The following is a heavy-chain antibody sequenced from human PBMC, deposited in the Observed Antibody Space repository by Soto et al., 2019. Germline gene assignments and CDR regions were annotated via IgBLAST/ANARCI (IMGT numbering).Heavy chain of an antibody. D-gene: IGHD2-2*01. CDR2: INPSGGST. CDR3: ARAVVPAAMGGWVSDYYYYYMDV. V-gene: IGHV1-46*03. J-gene: IGHJ6*03. Sequence: ASVKVSCKASGYTFTSYYMHWVRQAPGQGLEWMGIINPSGGSTSYAQKFQGRVTMTRDTSTSTVYMELSSLRSEDTAVYYCARAVVPAAMGGWVSDYYYYYMDVWG. CDR1: GYTFTSYY.